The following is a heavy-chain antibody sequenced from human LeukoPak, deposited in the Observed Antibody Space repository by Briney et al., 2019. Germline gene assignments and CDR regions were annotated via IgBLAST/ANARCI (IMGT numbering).Heavy chain of an antibody. Sequence: GGSLRLSCVTSGFSLDNYGMSWVRRAPGKGLEWISYFSSRKNIVNYADSVKGRFTISRDKAKTSLYLQMNSLRAEDTAVYYCVRDQQWESPHYFDFWGQGTPVTVSS. CDR1: GFSLDNYG. D-gene: IGHD1-26*01. CDR3: VRDQQWESPHYFDF. CDR2: FSSRKNIV. V-gene: IGHV3-48*01. J-gene: IGHJ4*02.